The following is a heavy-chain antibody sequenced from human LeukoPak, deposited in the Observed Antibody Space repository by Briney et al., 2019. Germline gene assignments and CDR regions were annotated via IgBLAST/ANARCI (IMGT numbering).Heavy chain of an antibody. CDR2: IGTAGDT. J-gene: IGHJ3*02. CDR3: ARGSLYYYGPGSPIRDAFDI. CDR1: GFTFSSYD. V-gene: IGHV3-13*01. D-gene: IGHD3-10*01. Sequence: GGSLRLSCAASGFTFSSYDMPWVRQATGKGLEWVSAIGTAGDTYYPGSVKGRFTISRENAKNSLYPQMNSLRAGDTAVYYCARGSLYYYGPGSPIRDAFDIWGQGTMVTVSS.